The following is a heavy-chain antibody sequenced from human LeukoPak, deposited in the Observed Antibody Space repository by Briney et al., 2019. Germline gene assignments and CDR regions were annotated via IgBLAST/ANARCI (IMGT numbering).Heavy chain of an antibody. CDR2: IYTSGST. Sequence: PSETLSLTCTVSGGSISSSSYYWSWIRQPAGKGLEWIGRIYTSGSTNYNPSLKSRVTMSVDTSKNQFSLKLSSVTAADTAVYYCARAYYYDSSGYILGYYMDVWGKGTTVTISS. CDR3: ARAYYYDSSGYILGYYMDV. V-gene: IGHV4-61*02. D-gene: IGHD3-22*01. J-gene: IGHJ6*03. CDR1: GGSISSSSYY.